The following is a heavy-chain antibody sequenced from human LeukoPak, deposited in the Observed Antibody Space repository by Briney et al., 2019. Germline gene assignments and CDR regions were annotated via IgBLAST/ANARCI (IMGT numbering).Heavy chain of an antibody. J-gene: IGHJ5*02. CDR3: TTDGPAWELLHNWFDP. D-gene: IGHD1-26*01. CDR2: IKSKTDGGTT. CDR1: GFTFSNAW. V-gene: IGHV3-15*01. Sequence: PGGSLRLSCAVSGFTFSNAWMSWVRQAPGKGLEWVGRIKSKTDGGTTDYAAPVKGRFTISRDDSKNTLYLQMNSLKTEDTAVYYCTTDGPAWELLHNWFDPWGQGTLVTVSS.